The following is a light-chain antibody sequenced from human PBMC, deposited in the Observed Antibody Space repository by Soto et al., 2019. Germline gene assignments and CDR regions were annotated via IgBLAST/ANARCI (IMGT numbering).Light chain of an antibody. V-gene: IGKV1-33*01. J-gene: IGKJ5*01. CDR2: HAS. CDR3: QQYYGLPPLT. Sequence: DIQMTQSPSSLSASIGDRFTITCQASQNITNNLSWYQQKPGKAPNLLIYHASKLAKGVTSRFSGSGSGTDFSFIITSLKREDLATYYCQQYYGLPPLTFGQGTRLEIK. CDR1: QNITNN.